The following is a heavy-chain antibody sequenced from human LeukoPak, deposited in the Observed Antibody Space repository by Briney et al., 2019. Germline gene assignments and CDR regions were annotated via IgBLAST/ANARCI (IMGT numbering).Heavy chain of an antibody. CDR1: GGSISSSSYY. V-gene: IGHV4-39*01. D-gene: IGHD3-9*01. CDR2: IYYSGST. J-gene: IGHJ5*02. Sequence: SETLSLTCTVSGGSISSSSYYWGWIRQPPGKGLEWIGSIYYSGSTYYNPSLKSRVTISVDTSKNQFSLKLSSVTAADTAVYYCARHHYDYEILTGYYNNWFDPWGQGTLVTVSS. CDR3: ARHHYDYEILTGYYNNWFDP.